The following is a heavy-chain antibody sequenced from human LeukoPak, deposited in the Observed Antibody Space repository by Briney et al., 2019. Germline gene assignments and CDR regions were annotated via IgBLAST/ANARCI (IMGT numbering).Heavy chain of an antibody. D-gene: IGHD6-13*01. CDR2: ISGSGGTT. J-gene: IGHJ4*02. V-gene: IGHV3-23*01. Sequence: PGGSLRLSCAASGFTFNNYAMSWVRQAPGKGLEWVSAISGSGGTTYYADSVKGRFTFSRDNSKNTLYLQMNSLRAEDTAVYYCAKGGGSSSWDFDYWGQGTLVTVSS. CDR3: AKGGGSSSWDFDY. CDR1: GFTFNNYA.